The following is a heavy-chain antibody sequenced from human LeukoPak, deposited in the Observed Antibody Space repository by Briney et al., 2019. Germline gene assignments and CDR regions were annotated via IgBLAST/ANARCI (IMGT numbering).Heavy chain of an antibody. V-gene: IGHV3-53*01. CDR3: ARVGSVAGPPVGMDV. D-gene: IGHD6-19*01. CDR1: GFTVSSNY. CDR2: IYSGGST. Sequence: PGGSLRLSCAASGFTVSSNYMSWVRQAPGKGLEWVSVIYSGGSTYYADSVKGRFTISRDNSKNTLYLQMNSLRAEDTAVYYCARVGSVAGPPVGMDVWGQGTTVTVSS. J-gene: IGHJ6*02.